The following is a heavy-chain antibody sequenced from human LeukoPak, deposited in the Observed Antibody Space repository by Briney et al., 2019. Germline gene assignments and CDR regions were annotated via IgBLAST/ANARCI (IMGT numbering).Heavy chain of an antibody. Sequence: SETLSLTCTASGGSISSYYWSWIRQPPGKGLEWIGYIYYSGCTNYNPSLKSRVTISVDTSKNQFSLKLRSVTAADTAVYYCARTTEGYCRGRSCYSYYYYMDVWGKGTTVTVSS. CDR2: IYYSGCT. CDR1: GGSISSYY. CDR3: ARTTEGYCRGRSCYSYYYYMDV. J-gene: IGHJ6*03. D-gene: IGHD2-15*01. V-gene: IGHV4-59*01.